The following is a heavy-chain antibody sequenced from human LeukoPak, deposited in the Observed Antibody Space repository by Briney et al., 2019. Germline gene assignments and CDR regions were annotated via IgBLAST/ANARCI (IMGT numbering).Heavy chain of an antibody. CDR1: GGSISSSSYY. V-gene: IGHV4-39*07. CDR3: ARVNPGLRYFGY. D-gene: IGHD3-9*01. Sequence: SETLSLTCTVSGGSISSSSYYWGWIRQPPGKGLEWIGEINHSGSTNYNPSLKSRVTISVDTSKNQFSLKLSSVTAADTAVYYCARVNPGLRYFGYWGQGTLVTVSS. J-gene: IGHJ4*02. CDR2: INHSGST.